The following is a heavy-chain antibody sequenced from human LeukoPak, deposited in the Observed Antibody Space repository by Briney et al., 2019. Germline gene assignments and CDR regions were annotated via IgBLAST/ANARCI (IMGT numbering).Heavy chain of an antibody. CDR1: GGSFSGYY. CDR3: ARRLVVAPYFDY. J-gene: IGHJ4*02. Sequence: SETLSLTCAVYGGSFSGYYWSWIRQPPGKGLEWIGEINHSGSTNYNPSLKSRVTISVDTSKNQFSLKLSSVTAADTAVYYCARRLVVAPYFDYWGQGTLVTVSS. V-gene: IGHV4-34*01. D-gene: IGHD2-15*01. CDR2: INHSGST.